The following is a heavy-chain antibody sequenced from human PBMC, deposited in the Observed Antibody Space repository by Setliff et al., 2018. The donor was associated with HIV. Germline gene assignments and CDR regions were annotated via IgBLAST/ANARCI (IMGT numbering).Heavy chain of an antibody. D-gene: IGHD2-15*01. CDR3: AKDGISGGAYPPYYFDY. J-gene: IGHJ4*01. V-gene: IGHV3-53*01. Sequence: PGGSLRLSCAASGLTVSSTYMNWVRQAPGKGLECVSIIYSGGSTYYADSVKGRFTISRDRSKNTMFLQMNSLRAEDTAVYYCAKDGISGGAYPPYYFDYWGHGTLVTVSS. CDR2: IYSGGST. CDR1: GLTVSSTY.